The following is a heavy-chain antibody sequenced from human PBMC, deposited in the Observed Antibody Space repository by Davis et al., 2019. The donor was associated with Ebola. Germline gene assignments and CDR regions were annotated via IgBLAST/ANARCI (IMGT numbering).Heavy chain of an antibody. CDR3: ARVRLGYFDY. J-gene: IGHJ4*02. CDR1: GYTFTNYG. D-gene: IGHD6-6*01. V-gene: IGHV1-69*13. CDR2: IIPIFGTA. Sequence: SVKVSCKASGYTFTNYGFTWVRQAPGQGLEWMGGIIPIFGTANYAQKFQGRVTITADESTSTAYMELRSLRSDDTAVYYCARVRLGYFDYWGQGTLVTVSS.